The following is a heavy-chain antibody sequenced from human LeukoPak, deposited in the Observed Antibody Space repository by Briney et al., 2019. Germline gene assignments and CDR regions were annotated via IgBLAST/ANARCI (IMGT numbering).Heavy chain of an antibody. CDR3: ARYGSGRNYIDPFDF. D-gene: IGHD3-10*01. CDR2: ISGGSDII. Sequence: PGGSLRLSCAASGFSFSRHAMNWVRQAPGKGLEGISHISGGSDIIEYADSVKGRFTISRDNGRGSLYLQMNSLRVEDTAVYYCARYGSGRNYIDPFDFWGQGTLVAVSS. J-gene: IGHJ4*02. CDR1: GFSFSRHA. V-gene: IGHV3-48*01.